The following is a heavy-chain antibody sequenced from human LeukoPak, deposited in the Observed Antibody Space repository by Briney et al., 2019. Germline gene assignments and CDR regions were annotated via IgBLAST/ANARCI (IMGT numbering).Heavy chain of an antibody. Sequence: GGSLRLSCAASGFTFSSYWTSWVRQAPGKVLELVANIQQDGSDKYYVDSVKGRFTISRDNAKKSLYLQMNSLRAEDTAIYYCARGRGYSYGYFEYWGQGTLVTVSS. CDR2: IQQDGSDK. J-gene: IGHJ4*02. V-gene: IGHV3-7*04. D-gene: IGHD5-18*01. CDR3: ARGRGYSYGYFEY. CDR1: GFTFSSYW.